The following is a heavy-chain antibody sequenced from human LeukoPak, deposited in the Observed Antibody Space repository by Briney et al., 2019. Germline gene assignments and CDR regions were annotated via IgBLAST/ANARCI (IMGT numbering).Heavy chain of an antibody. J-gene: IGHJ4*02. CDR1: YDSVSNYY. Sequence: SETLSLTCTVSYDSVSNYYWSWIRQPPGKGLEWIGYIYYSGSTNYNPSLKSRVTISVDTSKNQFSLKLSSVTAADTAVYYCARNSCPSGSCYDNRGYFDYWGQGTLVTVSS. D-gene: IGHD2-15*01. V-gene: IGHV4-59*08. CDR3: ARNSCPSGSCYDNRGYFDY. CDR2: IYYSGST.